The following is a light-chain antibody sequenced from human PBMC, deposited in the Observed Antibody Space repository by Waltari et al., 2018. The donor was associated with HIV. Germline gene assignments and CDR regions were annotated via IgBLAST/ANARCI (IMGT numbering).Light chain of an antibody. CDR3: QINYMTTWT. J-gene: IGKJ1*01. CDR1: QDISKS. CDR2: GTS. Sequence: DMQMTQSPSSLSASVGDTVTITCRASQDISKSLGWYQQTPGKTPQLLLHGTSRLGSGVPCRVSGSGSGSAFALTIISLQPVDSVTYYCQINYMTTWTVGEGTRVEIK. V-gene: IGKV1-NL1*01.